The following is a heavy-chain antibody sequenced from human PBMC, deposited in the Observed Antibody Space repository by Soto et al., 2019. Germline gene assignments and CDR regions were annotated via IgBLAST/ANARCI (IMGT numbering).Heavy chain of an antibody. D-gene: IGHD3-3*01. J-gene: IGHJ6*02. CDR1: GLTFSDYY. Sequence: QVQLVESGGGLVKPGGSLRLSCAASGLTFSDYYMTWIRQAPGKGLEWVSFISSSSSYTVYADSVKGRFTISRDNGENSLYLQMNSLRAEDTAVYYCARWKEVRFMEWSRDYYYGMDVWGQGTTVTVSS. V-gene: IGHV3-11*06. CDR3: ARWKEVRFMEWSRDYYYGMDV. CDR2: ISSSSSYT.